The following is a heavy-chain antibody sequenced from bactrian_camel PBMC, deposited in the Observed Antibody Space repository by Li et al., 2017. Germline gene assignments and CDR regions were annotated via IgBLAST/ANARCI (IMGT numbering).Heavy chain of an antibody. J-gene: IGHJ6*01. CDR1: GWTYAMYC. CDR3: ATRTTYGGRWYPPDFGY. CDR2: IDRNGVT. V-gene: IGHV3S55*01. D-gene: IGHD6*01. Sequence: HVQLVESGGGSVQAGGSLKLSCASSGWTYAMYCTGWFRQTPGKEREGIAVIDRNGVTAYADSVNGRFTISRDNAENTLYLQMNSLKTEDTAVYYCATRTTYGGRWYPPDFGYWGQGTQVTVS.